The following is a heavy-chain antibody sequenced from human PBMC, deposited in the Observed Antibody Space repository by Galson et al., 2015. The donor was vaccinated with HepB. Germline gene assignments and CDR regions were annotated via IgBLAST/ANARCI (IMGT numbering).Heavy chain of an antibody. V-gene: IGHV3-21*01. Sequence: SLRLSCAASGFTFSSYSMNWVRQAPGKGLEWVSSISSSSYIYYADSVKGRFTISRDNAKNSLYLQMNSLRAEDTAVYYCARGYYESSGYYWAIYYYYYGMDVWGQGTTVTVSS. CDR1: GFTFSSYS. CDR2: ISSSSYI. J-gene: IGHJ6*02. D-gene: IGHD3-22*01. CDR3: ARGYYESSGYYWAIYYYYYGMDV.